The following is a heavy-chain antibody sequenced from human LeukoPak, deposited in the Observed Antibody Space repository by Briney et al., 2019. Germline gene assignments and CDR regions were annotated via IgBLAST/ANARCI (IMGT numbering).Heavy chain of an antibody. V-gene: IGHV1-69*13. Sequence: SVRVSCKASGGTFSSYAISWVRQAPGQGLEWMGGIIPIFGTANYAQKFQGRVTITADESTSTAYMELSSLRSEDTAVYYCARGGGRDGYNPFDYWGQGTLVTVSS. CDR3: ARGGGRDGYNPFDY. D-gene: IGHD5-24*01. CDR2: IIPIFGTA. J-gene: IGHJ4*02. CDR1: GGTFSSYA.